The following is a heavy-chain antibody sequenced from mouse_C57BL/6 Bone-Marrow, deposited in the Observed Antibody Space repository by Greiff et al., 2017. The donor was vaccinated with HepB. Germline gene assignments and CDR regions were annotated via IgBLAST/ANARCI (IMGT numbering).Heavy chain of an antibody. Sequence: VQLQQSGPELVKPGASVKISCKASGYTFTDYYMNWVKQSHGKSLEWIGDINPNNGGTSYNQKFKGKATLTVDKSSSTAYMELRSLTSEDSAVYYCAILPFGYYFDYWGQGTTLTVSS. CDR3: AILPFGYYFDY. V-gene: IGHV1-26*01. J-gene: IGHJ2*01. CDR2: INPNNGGT. CDR1: GYTFTDYY. D-gene: IGHD2-1*01.